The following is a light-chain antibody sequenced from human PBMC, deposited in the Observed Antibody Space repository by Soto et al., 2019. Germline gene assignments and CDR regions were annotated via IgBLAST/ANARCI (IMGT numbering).Light chain of an antibody. Sequence: QSVLTQPASVSGSPGQSITISCTGTSSDVGGYNYVSWYQHHPGKAPKLMIYGVSNRPSGVSNRFSGSKSGNTASLIISGLQAEDEADYYCSSYTSSSTLSTYVFGTGTKVTV. CDR2: GVS. CDR3: SSYTSSSTLSTYV. V-gene: IGLV2-14*03. CDR1: SSDVGGYNY. J-gene: IGLJ1*01.